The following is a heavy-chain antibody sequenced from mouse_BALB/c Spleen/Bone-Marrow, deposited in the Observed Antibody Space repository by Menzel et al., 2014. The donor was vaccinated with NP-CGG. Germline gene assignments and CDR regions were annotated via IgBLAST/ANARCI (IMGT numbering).Heavy chain of an antibody. D-gene: IGHD2-1*01. CDR2: IFPGIGTT. V-gene: IGHV1S132*01. Sequence: VQLQQSGAELVKPGASVKLSCKTSGYTFTNYWIRWVKQRPGQGLGRIGEIFPGIGTTYYNEKFKGKATLTIDTSSSTAYMQLSSLTSEDSAVYFCARGGNYGYWGQGTTLTVSS. CDR3: ARGGNYGY. CDR1: GYTFTNYW. J-gene: IGHJ2*01.